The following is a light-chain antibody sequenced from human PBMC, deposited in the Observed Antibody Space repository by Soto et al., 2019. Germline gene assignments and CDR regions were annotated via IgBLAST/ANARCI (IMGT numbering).Light chain of an antibody. CDR3: SSYTTSDTHV. Sequence: QSVLSQAASVSWSPGRSITISCTGTSSDFGVYNYVSWYRQYPGRAPKVLIVEVSNRPSGVSNRFSGSKSGNTASLTISGLQAEEEADYYCSSYTTSDTHVFGTGTKVTAL. CDR1: SSDFGVYNY. V-gene: IGLV2-14*01. CDR2: EVS. J-gene: IGLJ1*01.